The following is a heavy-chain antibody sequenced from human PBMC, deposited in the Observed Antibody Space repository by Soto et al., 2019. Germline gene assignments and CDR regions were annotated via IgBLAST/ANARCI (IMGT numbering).Heavy chain of an antibody. CDR3: SLANWNYVDYAFDI. CDR2: ISSSSSTI. CDR1: GFTFSSYS. J-gene: IGHJ3*02. D-gene: IGHD1-7*01. V-gene: IGHV3-48*01. Sequence: EVQLVESGGGLVQPGGSLRLSCAASGFTFSSYSMNWVRQAPGKGLEWVSYISSSSSTIYYVDSVKGRFTISRDNANNSLYLQMNSLRAEDTAVYYCSLANWNYVDYAFDIWGQWTMVTVSS.